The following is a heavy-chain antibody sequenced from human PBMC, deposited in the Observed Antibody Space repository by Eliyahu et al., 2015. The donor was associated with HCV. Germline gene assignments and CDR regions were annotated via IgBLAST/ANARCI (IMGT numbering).Heavy chain of an antibody. CDR1: GFSFSSYA. D-gene: IGHD3-10*01. CDR3: AISTMVRGVMVFEY. CDR2: VLGREATT. J-gene: IGHJ4*02. V-gene: IGHV3-23*01. Sequence: EVQLLESGGDLVQPGGSLKLSCXTSGFSFSSYAMTWVRQAPGKGLEWVAAVLGREATTYYADSAKGRFTIFRDISKNTLFLQMNSLRAEDTAMYYCAISTMVRGVMVFEYWGQGSRVTVFS.